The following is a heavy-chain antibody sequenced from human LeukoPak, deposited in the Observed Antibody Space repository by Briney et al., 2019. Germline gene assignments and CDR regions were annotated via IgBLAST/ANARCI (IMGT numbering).Heavy chain of an antibody. J-gene: IGHJ4*02. CDR2: TRNKANSYTT. CDR3: VRAGSGWYD. D-gene: IGHD6-19*01. V-gene: IGHV3-72*01. CDR1: RFTFSDHY. Sequence: PGGSLRLSCAASRFTFSDHYMDWVRQAPGKGLEWVGRTRNKANSYTTEYAASVKGRFSISRDDSKNSLYLQMNSLKSENTAVYYCVRAGSGWYDWGQGTLVTVSS.